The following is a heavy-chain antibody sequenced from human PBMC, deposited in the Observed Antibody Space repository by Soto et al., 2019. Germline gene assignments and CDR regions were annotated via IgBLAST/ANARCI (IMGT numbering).Heavy chain of an antibody. CDR3: ARDAGRGYNCNCVDYGMDV. CDR2: ISAYNGNT. Sequence: QVQLAQSGAEVKKPGASVKVSCKASGYTFTSYGISWVRQAPGQGLQWMGWISAYNGNTNYQQKPRGRVTMTTDTSTSTAYMESRSLRSDDTAVYYCARDAGRGYNCNCVDYGMDVWGKGTTVTVS. J-gene: IGHJ6*04. D-gene: IGHD1-7*01. CDR1: GYTFTSYG. V-gene: IGHV1-18*01.